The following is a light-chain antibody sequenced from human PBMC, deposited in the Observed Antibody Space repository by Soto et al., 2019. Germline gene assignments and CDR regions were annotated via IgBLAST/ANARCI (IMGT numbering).Light chain of an antibody. CDR1: SSDVGGYDY. V-gene: IGLV2-14*01. CDR2: EVS. CDR3: SSYTTSSTLV. J-gene: IGLJ1*01. Sequence: QSVVTQPASVSGSPGQSITISCTGTSSDVGGYDYVSWYQHHPVKAPKLLIYEVSNRPSGVSNRFSGSKSGNTASLTISGLQAEDEADYYCSSYTTSSTLVFGTGTKVTVL.